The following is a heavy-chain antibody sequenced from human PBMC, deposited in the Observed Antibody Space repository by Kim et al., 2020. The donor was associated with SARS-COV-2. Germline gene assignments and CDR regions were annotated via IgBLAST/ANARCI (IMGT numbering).Heavy chain of an antibody. Sequence: VKGRFTISRDNSKNTLYLQMNSLRAEDTAVYYCALPLLAARRLAKSPVDYWGQGTLVTVSS. V-gene: IGHV3-30*07. D-gene: IGHD6-6*01. CDR3: ALPLLAARRLAKSPVDY. J-gene: IGHJ4*02.